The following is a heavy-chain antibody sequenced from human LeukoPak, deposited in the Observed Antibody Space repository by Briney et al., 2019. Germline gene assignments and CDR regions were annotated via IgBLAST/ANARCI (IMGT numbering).Heavy chain of an antibody. CDR1: GFTFSAYS. J-gene: IGHJ3*02. CDR2: IGSTSAYK. D-gene: IGHD1-1*01. V-gene: IGHV3-21*01. CDR3: ARSLRTSPDAFDI. Sequence: GGSLRLSCAASGFTFSAYSMNWVRQAPGKGLEWVSSIGSTSAYKYYAESLKGRLTISRDNARNLLYLQINSLRVDDTAVYYCARSLRTSPDAFDIWGQGTMVTVSS.